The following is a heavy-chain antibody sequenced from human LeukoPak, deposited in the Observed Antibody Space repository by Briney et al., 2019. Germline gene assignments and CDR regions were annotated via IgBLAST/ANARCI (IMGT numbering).Heavy chain of an antibody. CDR3: ARGRSTYCGDDCYRLGY. Sequence: PSETLSLTCAVYGGSFSGYYWSWIRQPPGKGLEWIGEINHSGSTNYNPSLKSRVTISVDTSKNQFSLKLSSVTAADTAVYYCARGRSTYCGDDCYRLGYWGQGTLVTVSS. V-gene: IGHV4-34*01. J-gene: IGHJ4*02. D-gene: IGHD2-21*02. CDR2: INHSGST. CDR1: GGSFSGYY.